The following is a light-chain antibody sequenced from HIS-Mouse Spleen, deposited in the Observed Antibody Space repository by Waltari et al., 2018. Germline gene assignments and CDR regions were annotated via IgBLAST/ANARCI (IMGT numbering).Light chain of an antibody. J-gene: IGLJ2*01. V-gene: IGLV3-10*01. CDR2: EDS. Sequence: SYVLTQPPSVSVAPGKTARITCGGNNIGSKSAHWYQQKSGQAPVLVIYEDSKRPSGIPERFSGSSSGTMATLTISGAQVEDEADYYCYSTDSSGNHRVFGGGTKLTVL. CDR3: YSTDSSGNHRV. CDR1: NIGSKS.